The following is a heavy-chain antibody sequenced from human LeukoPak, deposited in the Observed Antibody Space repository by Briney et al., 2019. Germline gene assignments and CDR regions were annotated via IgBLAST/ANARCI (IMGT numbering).Heavy chain of an antibody. CDR3: ARARGSFLFDY. CDR2: IIPILGIA. CDR1: GGTFSSYA. D-gene: IGHD1-26*01. Sequence: SVKVSCKASGGTFSSYAISWVRQAPRQGLEWMGRIIPILGIANYAQKFQGRVTITADKSTSTAYMELSSLRSEDTAVYYCARARGSFLFDYWGQGTLVTVSS. V-gene: IGHV1-69*04. J-gene: IGHJ4*02.